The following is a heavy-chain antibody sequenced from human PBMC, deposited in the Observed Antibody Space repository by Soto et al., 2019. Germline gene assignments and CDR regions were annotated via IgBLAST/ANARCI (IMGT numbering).Heavy chain of an antibody. CDR3: ATGSLLYGSGSYLYYYYMDV. V-gene: IGHV1-18*01. CDR2: ISAYNGNT. CDR1: GYTFTSYG. J-gene: IGHJ6*03. Sequence: ASVKVSCKASGYTFTSYGISWVRQAPGQGLEWMGWISAYNGNTNYAQKLQGRVTMTTDTSTSTAYMELRSLRSDDTAVYYCATGSLLYGSGSYLYYYYMDVWGKGTTVTVSS. D-gene: IGHD3-10*01.